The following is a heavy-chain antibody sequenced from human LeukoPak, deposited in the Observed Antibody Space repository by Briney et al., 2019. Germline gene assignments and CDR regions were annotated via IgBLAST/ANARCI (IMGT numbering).Heavy chain of an antibody. Sequence: GASVKVSCKASGYTFTSYGISWVRQAPGQGLEWMGWISAYNGNTNYAQKPQGRVTMTTDTSTSTAYMELRSLRSDDTAVYYCARSFTYYYDSSGYYNYWGQGTLVTVSS. CDR3: ARSFTYYYDSSGYYNY. D-gene: IGHD3-22*01. CDR2: ISAYNGNT. V-gene: IGHV1-18*01. CDR1: GYTFTSYG. J-gene: IGHJ4*02.